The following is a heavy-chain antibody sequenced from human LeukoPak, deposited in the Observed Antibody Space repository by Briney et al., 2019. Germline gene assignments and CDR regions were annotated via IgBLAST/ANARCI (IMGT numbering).Heavy chain of an antibody. V-gene: IGHV3-30*02. CDR1: GFTFSSYG. J-gene: IGHJ4*02. CDR3: TRDPILGAPDYFDY. Sequence: GGSLRLSCAASGFTFSSYGMHWVRQAPGKGLEWVAFIRYDGSDKFYADSVKGRFTISRDNSKNTLYLQMNSLRVGDTAVYYCTRDPILGAPDYFDYWGQGNLVTVSS. D-gene: IGHD1-26*01. CDR2: IRYDGSDK.